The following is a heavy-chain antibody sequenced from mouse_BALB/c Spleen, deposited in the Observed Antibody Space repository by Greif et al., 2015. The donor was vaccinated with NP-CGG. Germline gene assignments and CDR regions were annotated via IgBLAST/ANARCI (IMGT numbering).Heavy chain of an antibody. CDR1: GFTFNTYA. J-gene: IGHJ2*01. V-gene: IGHV10-1*02. CDR2: IRSKSNNYAT. Sequence: EVMLVESGGGLVQPKGSLKLSCAASGFTFNTYAMNWVRQAPGKGLEWVARIRSKSNNYATYYADSVKDRFTISRDDSQSMLYLQMNNLKTEDTAMYYCVREWSYFDYWGQGTTLTVSS. D-gene: IGHD1-1*02. CDR3: VREWSYFDY.